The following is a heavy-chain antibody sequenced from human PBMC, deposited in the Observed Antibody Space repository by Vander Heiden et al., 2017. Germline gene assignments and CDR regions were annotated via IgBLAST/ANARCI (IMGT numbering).Heavy chain of an antibody. CDR1: GGTFSSYA. D-gene: IGHD2-2*01. J-gene: IGHJ4*02. CDR3: ARDWDCSSTSCRDY. V-gene: IGHV1-69*01. Sequence: QVQLVQSGAEVKKPGSSVKVSCKASGGTFSSYAISWVRQAAGQGLEWMGGIIPIFGTANSEQKVQGRVTITADESTSTAYMELSSLRSEDTAVYYCARDWDCSSTSCRDYWGQGTLVTVSS. CDR2: IIPIFGTA.